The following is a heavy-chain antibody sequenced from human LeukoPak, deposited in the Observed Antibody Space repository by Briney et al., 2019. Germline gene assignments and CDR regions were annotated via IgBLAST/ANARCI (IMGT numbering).Heavy chain of an antibody. Sequence: GGSLRLSCAASGFTLSSHSMNWVRQAPGKGLEWVSTITTSDGNTYYADSVKGRFTIPRDNAKNSLYLQMNSLRAEDTAVYYCARDPYDFWSGYYSLSSYGMDVWGQGTTVTVSS. CDR2: ITTSDGNT. CDR3: ARDPYDFWSGYYSLSSYGMDV. CDR1: GFTLSSHS. D-gene: IGHD3-3*01. V-gene: IGHV3-21*04. J-gene: IGHJ6*02.